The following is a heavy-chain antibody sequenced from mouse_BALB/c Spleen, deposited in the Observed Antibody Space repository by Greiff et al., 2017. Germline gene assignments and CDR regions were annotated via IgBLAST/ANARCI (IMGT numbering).Heavy chain of an antibody. D-gene: IGHD2-1*01. CDR1: GFTFSSYG. CDR2: INSNGGST. CDR3: ARDRIYYGNYDAMDY. Sequence: EVKLMESGGGLVQPGGSLKLSCAASGFTFSSYGMSWVRQTPDKRLELVATINSNGGSTYYPDSVKGRFTISRDNAKNTLYLQMSSLKSEDTAMYYCARDRIYYGNYDAMDYWGQGTSVTVSS. V-gene: IGHV5-6-3*01. J-gene: IGHJ4*01.